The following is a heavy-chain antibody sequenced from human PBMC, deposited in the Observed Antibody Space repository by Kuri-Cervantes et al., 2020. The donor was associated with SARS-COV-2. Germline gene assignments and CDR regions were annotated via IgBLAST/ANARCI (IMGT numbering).Heavy chain of an antibody. Sequence: SQTLSLTCAVFGVPLNTYSWSWVRQSPGKGLQWIGEINHSGGTKYRPPLRGRVSISIDASKNQVSLKLTSVTAADAAVYYCARGHIGVVPSPILGLGPHYYYYHLDVWGQGTTVTVSS. CDR3: ARGHIGVVPSPILGLGPHYYYYHLDV. J-gene: IGHJ6*02. CDR1: GVPLNTYS. V-gene: IGHV4-34*01. CDR2: INHSGGT. D-gene: IGHD2-2*01.